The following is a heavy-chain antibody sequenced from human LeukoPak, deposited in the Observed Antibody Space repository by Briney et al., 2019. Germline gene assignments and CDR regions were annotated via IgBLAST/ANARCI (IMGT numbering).Heavy chain of an antibody. Sequence: ASVKVSCKASGYTFTGYYMHWVRQAPGQGLEWMGWINPNSGGTNYAQKFQGRVTMTRDTSISTAYMELSRLRSDDTAVYFCARGGGHSSGCKWSWGQGTLVTVSS. D-gene: IGHD6-19*01. CDR1: GYTFTGYY. V-gene: IGHV1-2*02. CDR3: ARGGGHSSGCKWS. CDR2: INPNSGGT. J-gene: IGHJ5*02.